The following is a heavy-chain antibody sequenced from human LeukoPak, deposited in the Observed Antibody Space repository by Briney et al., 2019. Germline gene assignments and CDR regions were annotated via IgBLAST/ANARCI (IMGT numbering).Heavy chain of an antibody. D-gene: IGHD1-26*01. V-gene: IGHV3-49*04. CDR3: TRGDGSGSY. CDR1: GFTFGDYA. Sequence: GRSLRLSCTASGFTFGDYAMSWVRQAPGKGLDWIGFIRSKTSGGTTAYAASVKGRFTILRDDSKSIAYLQINSLKTEDTAVYYCTRGDGSGSYWGQGTLVTVSS. J-gene: IGHJ4*02. CDR2: IRSKTSGGTT.